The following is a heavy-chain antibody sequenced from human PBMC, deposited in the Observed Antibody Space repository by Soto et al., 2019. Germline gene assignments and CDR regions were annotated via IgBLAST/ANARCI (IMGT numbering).Heavy chain of an antibody. CDR3: ARHSWGIVY. CDR1: GFTFSSHW. CDR2: IDSEGGTI. V-gene: IGHV3-74*01. J-gene: IGHJ4*02. D-gene: IGHD3-16*01. Sequence: EVQLVESGGGLVQPGGSLTLSCAASGFTFSSHWMHWVRQAPGKGLMWVSRIDSEGGTIDYADSVEGRFTISRDNVKKIVYLQTSSVRADDTGFYYCARHSWGIVYRGQGVLVTVSS.